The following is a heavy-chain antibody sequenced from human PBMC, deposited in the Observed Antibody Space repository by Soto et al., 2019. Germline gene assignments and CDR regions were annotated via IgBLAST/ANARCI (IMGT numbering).Heavy chain of an antibody. CDR2: MSHSGGT. V-gene: IGHV4-34*01. D-gene: IGHD1-1*01. CDR3: ARVERGTATTVVDAFDI. CDR1: GGFVTSGSYY. Sequence: SETLSLTCAVYGGFVTSGSYYWSWIRQPPGKGLEWIGEMSHSGGTHFNPSLKSRVTISVDTSKNQFTLKMSSVTAADTSLYYCARVERGTATTVVDAFDIWGPGTMVT. J-gene: IGHJ3*02.